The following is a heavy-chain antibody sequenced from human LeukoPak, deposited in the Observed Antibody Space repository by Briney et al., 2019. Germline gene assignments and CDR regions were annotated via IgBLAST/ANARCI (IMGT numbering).Heavy chain of an antibody. CDR3: AREMTYYYDSRGYGGTFDF. CDR1: GDSINNYY. Sequence: PSETLSLTCNVSGDSINNYYWSWIRQPPGKGLEWIGYIYYSGSTNYNPSLKSRVTMSVDTSKNQFSLKLNSVTAADTAVYYCAREMTYYYDSRGYGGTFDFWGQGTMVTVSS. J-gene: IGHJ3*01. CDR2: IYYSGST. D-gene: IGHD3-22*01. V-gene: IGHV4-59*01.